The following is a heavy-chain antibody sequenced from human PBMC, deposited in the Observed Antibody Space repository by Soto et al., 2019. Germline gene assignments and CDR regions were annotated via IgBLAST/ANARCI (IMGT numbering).Heavy chain of an antibody. CDR2: IKPDGSAK. Sequence: EVQLVESGGGLVQPGGSLRLSCAASGFIFRSYWMSWVRQAPGKGLQWVANIKPDGSAKYYEDSVKGRFTISRDNAKNSQYLQIDSMTAYYTAVYYSTKGHYGDGLVWGQGALVTVSS. CDR3: TKGHYGDGLV. V-gene: IGHV3-7*05. J-gene: IGHJ4*02. CDR1: GFIFRSYW. D-gene: IGHD4-17*01.